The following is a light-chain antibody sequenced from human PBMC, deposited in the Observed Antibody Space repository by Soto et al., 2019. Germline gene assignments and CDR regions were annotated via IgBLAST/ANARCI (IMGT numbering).Light chain of an antibody. J-gene: IGKJ3*01. CDR3: QQYGSSLFT. Sequence: EIVMTQSPATLPVSPGERATLSCWASESVTKNFLAWYQQKPGQSPRLLIYGASSRATGVPDRFSGSGSGTDFTLTISRLEPEDFAVYYCQQYGSSLFTFGPGTKVDIK. V-gene: IGKV3-20*01. CDR1: ESVTKNF. CDR2: GAS.